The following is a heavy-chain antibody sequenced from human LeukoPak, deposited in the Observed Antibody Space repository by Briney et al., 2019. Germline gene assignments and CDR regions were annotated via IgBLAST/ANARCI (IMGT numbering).Heavy chain of an antibody. V-gene: IGHV3-23*01. J-gene: IGHJ4*02. CDR2: ISTTGGTT. D-gene: IGHD1-26*01. CDR3: AKRERVGTTIGH. Sequence: GGSLRLSCAASGFTFTSFAMSWVRQAPGKGLEWVSAISTTGGTTYYADSVKGRFTISRDNTKNTLYLQMNSLRAEDTAVYYCAKRERVGTTIGHWGQGTLVTVSS. CDR1: GFTFTSFA.